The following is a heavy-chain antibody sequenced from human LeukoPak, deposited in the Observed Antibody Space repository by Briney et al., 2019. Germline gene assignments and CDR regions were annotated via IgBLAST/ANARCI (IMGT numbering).Heavy chain of an antibody. D-gene: IGHD3-22*01. J-gene: IGHJ4*02. CDR1: GYTFTSYG. CDR2: ISAYNGNT. V-gene: IGHV1-18*01. Sequence: ASVKVSCKASGYTFTSYGISWVRQAPGQGLEWMGWISAYNGNTSYAQKFQGRVTMTRDTSTSTVYMELSSLRSEDTAVYYCARANAGNYYYDSSGYYYPLDYWGQGTLVTVSS. CDR3: ARANAGNYYYDSSGYYYPLDY.